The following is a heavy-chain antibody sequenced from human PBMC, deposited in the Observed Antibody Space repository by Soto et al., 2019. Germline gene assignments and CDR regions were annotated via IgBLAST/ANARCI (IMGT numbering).Heavy chain of an antibody. CDR2: IGDNGDST. J-gene: IGHJ4*02. CDR3: AKESCISTNC. D-gene: IGHD2-2*01. V-gene: IGHV3-23*01. CDR1: GFIFSNYA. Sequence: QLLESGGDLVQPGGSLRLSCAASGFIFSNYAMNWVRQPPGKGLEWVSGIGDNGDSTYYADSVKGRFTISRDNSKNTLYLQINGLRAEDTAVYYCAKESCISTNCWGQGTLVTVSS.